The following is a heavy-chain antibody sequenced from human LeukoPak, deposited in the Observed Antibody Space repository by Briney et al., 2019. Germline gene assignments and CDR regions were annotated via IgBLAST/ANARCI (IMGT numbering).Heavy chain of an antibody. D-gene: IGHD1-7*01. Sequence: SVKVSCKASGFTFTSSAMQWVRQARGQRLEWIGWIVVGSGNTNYAQKFQERVTITRDMSTSTAYMELSSLRSEDAAVYYCAAERNWNYGSGFDYWGQGTLVTVSS. CDR3: AAERNWNYGSGFDY. CDR1: GFTFTSSA. V-gene: IGHV1-58*02. J-gene: IGHJ4*02. CDR2: IVVGSGNT.